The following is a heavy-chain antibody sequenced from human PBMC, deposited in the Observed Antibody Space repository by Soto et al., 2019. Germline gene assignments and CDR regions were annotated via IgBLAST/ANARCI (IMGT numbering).Heavy chain of an antibody. CDR2: MSSSGSTI. Sequence: EVQLVESGGGLVQPGGSLRLSCAASGFTFSSYEMNWVRQAPGKGLEWVSYMSSSGSTIYYADSVKGRFTISRDKAKNSLDPHMNRLSAEDTAVYYAARNYDFWGGPIDYYYYGMDVWGQGTTVTVSS. J-gene: IGHJ6*02. D-gene: IGHD3-3*01. CDR1: GFTFSSYE. CDR3: ARNYDFWGGPIDYYYYGMDV. V-gene: IGHV3-48*03.